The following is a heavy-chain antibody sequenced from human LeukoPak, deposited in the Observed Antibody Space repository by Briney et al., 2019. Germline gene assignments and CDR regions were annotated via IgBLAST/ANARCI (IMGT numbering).Heavy chain of an antibody. Sequence: PSETLSLTCAVYGGSFSGYYWSWIRQPPGKGLEWIGEINHSGSTNYNPSLKSRVTISVDTSKNQFSLKLSSVTAADTAVYYCARNPAYYYYYYYMDVWGKGTTVTVSS. V-gene: IGHV4-34*01. CDR2: INHSGST. CDR3: ARNPAYYYYYYYMDV. D-gene: IGHD3-16*01. CDR1: GGSFSGYY. J-gene: IGHJ6*03.